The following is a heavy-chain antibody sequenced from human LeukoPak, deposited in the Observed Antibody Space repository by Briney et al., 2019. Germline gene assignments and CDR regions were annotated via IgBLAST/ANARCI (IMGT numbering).Heavy chain of an antibody. CDR2: IYHSGST. D-gene: IGHD3-22*01. Sequence: SGTLSLTCAVSGGSISSSNWWSWVRQPPGKGLEWIGEIYHSGSTNYNPSLKSRVTISVDKSKNQFSLKLSSVTAADTAVYYCARASYDSSGYYSTLYFDYWGQGTLVTVSS. V-gene: IGHV4-4*02. J-gene: IGHJ4*02. CDR3: ARASYDSSGYYSTLYFDY. CDR1: GGSISSSNW.